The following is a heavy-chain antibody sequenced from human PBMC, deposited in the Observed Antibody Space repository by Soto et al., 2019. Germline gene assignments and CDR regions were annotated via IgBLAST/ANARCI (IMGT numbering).Heavy chain of an antibody. D-gene: IGHD3-22*01. Sequence: GGSLRLSCAASGFTFSSYAMHWVRQAPGKGLEWVAVISYDGSNKYYADSVKGRFTISRDNSKNTLYLQMNSLRAEDTAVYYCARGYYDSSGKPHDAFDIWGQGTMVTVSS. J-gene: IGHJ3*02. CDR2: ISYDGSNK. V-gene: IGHV3-30-3*01. CDR3: ARGYYDSSGKPHDAFDI. CDR1: GFTFSSYA.